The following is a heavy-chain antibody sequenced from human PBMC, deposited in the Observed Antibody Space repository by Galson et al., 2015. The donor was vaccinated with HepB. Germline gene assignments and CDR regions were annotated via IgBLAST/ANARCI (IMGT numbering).Heavy chain of an antibody. V-gene: IGHV1-45*02. J-gene: IGHJ4*02. D-gene: IGHD3-10*01. CDR3: ARSMRGGGFDY. Sequence: SVKVSCKASGYTITYRYLHWVRQAPGQALEWMGWITPFNGNTNYAQKFQDRVTITRDRSMSTAYMELSSLRSEDTAMYYCARSMRGGGFDYWGQGTLVTVSS. CDR1: GYTITYRY. CDR2: ITPFNGNT.